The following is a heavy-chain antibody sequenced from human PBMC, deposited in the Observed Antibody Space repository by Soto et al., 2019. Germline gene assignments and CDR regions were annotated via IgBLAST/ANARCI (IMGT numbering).Heavy chain of an antibody. Sequence: GASVKVSCKASGGTFSSYAISWVRQAPGQGLEWMGGIIPIFGTANYAQKFQGRVTITADESTSTAYMELSSLRSEDTAVYYCARAGDGLGNPNPSNWFDSWGQGTQVTVSS. V-gene: IGHV1-69*13. CDR1: GGTFSSYA. J-gene: IGHJ5*01. D-gene: IGHD3-16*01. CDR2: IIPIFGTA. CDR3: ARAGDGLGNPNPSNWFDS.